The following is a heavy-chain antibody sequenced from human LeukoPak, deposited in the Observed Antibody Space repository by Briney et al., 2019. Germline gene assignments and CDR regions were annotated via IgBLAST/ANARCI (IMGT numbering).Heavy chain of an antibody. D-gene: IGHD4-17*01. Sequence: SETLSLTCTVSGRSVSDTNYYWSWFRQPPGKGLEWIGYIHHSVSTSYNPSLKSRVALSVDTSKNQFSLNLRSVTAADTAVYFCALKYGDDGRFDFWGQGTLVIVSS. CDR3: ALKYGDDGRFDF. J-gene: IGHJ5*01. CDR2: IHHSVST. CDR1: GRSVSDTNYY. V-gene: IGHV4-30-4*01.